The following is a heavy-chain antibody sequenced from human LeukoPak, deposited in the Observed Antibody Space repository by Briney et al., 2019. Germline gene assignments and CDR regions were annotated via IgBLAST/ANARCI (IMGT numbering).Heavy chain of an antibody. J-gene: IGHJ4*02. V-gene: IGHV3-9*01. CDR3: ARDRGITGTTPLDY. CDR2: INCNSNSI. CDR1: GFTFGDYA. Sequence: GRSLRLSCAASGFTFGDYAMHWVRHAPGKGLEWVSGINCNSNSIGYADSVKGRFTISRDNAKNTLYLQMNSLRAEDTAVYYCARDRGITGTTPLDYWGQGTLVTVSS. D-gene: IGHD1-7*01.